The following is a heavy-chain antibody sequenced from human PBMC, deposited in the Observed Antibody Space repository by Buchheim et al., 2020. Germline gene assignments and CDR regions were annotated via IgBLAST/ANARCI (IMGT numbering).Heavy chain of an antibody. CDR1: GFTFSSYG. V-gene: IGHV3-30*18. D-gene: IGHD6-13*01. J-gene: IGHJ4*02. Sequence: QVQLVESGGGVVQPGWSPRLSCAASGFTFSSYGMHWVRQAPGKGLEWVAVISYDGSNKYYADSVKGRFTISRDNSKNTLYLQMNSLRAEDTAVYYCAKGYSSSWYEFDYWGQGTL. CDR2: ISYDGSNK. CDR3: AKGYSSSWYEFDY.